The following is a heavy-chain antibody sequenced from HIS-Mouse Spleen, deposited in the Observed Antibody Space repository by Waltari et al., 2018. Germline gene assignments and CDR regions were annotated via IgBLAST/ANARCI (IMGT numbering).Heavy chain of an antibody. Sequence: QLQLQESGPGLVKPSETLSLTCTVSGGSISSSSYYWGWIRQPPGKGLEWIGSIDYSGRNYYNPSLKSRGTISVDTSKNQFSLNLSSVTAADTAVYYCAREIPYSSSWYDWYFDLWGRGTLVTVSS. CDR2: IDYSGRN. J-gene: IGHJ2*01. CDR3: AREIPYSSSWYDWYFDL. CDR1: GGSISSSSYY. V-gene: IGHV4-39*07. D-gene: IGHD6-13*01.